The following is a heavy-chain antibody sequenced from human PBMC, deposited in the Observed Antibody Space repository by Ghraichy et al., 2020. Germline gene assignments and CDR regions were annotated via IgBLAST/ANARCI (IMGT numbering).Heavy chain of an antibody. V-gene: IGHV3-30*04. CDR1: GFTFSSYA. CDR3: ARDRYRDGHNVEY. J-gene: IGHJ4*02. Sequence: GESLNISCAASGFTFSSYAIHWVRQAPGKGLEWVAVISYDGGNKFYADSVKGRFTISRDNSKYTLYLQMNSLRTEDTAVYYCARDRYRDGHNVEYWGQGTLVTVSS. D-gene: IGHD5-24*01. CDR2: ISYDGGNK.